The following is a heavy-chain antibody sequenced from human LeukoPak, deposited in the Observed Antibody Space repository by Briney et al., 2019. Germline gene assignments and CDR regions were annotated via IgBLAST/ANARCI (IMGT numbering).Heavy chain of an antibody. CDR2: IYYSGST. CDR3: ARVHSSGWYRGYYYYYYMDV. D-gene: IGHD6-19*01. V-gene: IGHV4-38-2*01. Sequence: PGGSLRLSCAASGFTFSDYYMGWIRQPPGKGLEWIGSIYYSGSTYYNPSLKSRVTISVDTSKNQFSLKLSSVTAADTAVYYCARVHSSGWYRGYYYYYYMDVWGKGTTVTVSS. J-gene: IGHJ6*03. CDR1: GFTFSDYY.